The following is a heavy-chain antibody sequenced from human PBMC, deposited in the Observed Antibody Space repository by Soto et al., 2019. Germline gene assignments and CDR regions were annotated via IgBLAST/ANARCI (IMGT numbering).Heavy chain of an antibody. CDR3: ARVRPIPYGMDV. V-gene: IGHV1-8*01. CDR1: GYAFGDYD. CDR2: MNPNSANT. J-gene: IGHJ6*02. Sequence: GASVKLACKASGYAFGDYDISWVRQAPGQGLEWMGWMNPNSANTGYAQKFQGRVSMTRDTSISTAYMELSSLISEDTAVYYCARVRPIPYGMDVRGQGTPV.